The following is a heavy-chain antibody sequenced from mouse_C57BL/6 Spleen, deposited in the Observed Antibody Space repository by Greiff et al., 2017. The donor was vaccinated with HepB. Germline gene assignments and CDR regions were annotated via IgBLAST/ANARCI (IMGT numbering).Heavy chain of an antibody. CDR3: ARDYYSNYGGYFDY. D-gene: IGHD2-5*01. V-gene: IGHV5-17*01. CDR2: ISSGSSTI. CDR1: GFTFSDYG. J-gene: IGHJ2*01. Sequence: DVQLVESGGGLVKPGGSLKLSCAASGFTFSDYGMHWVRQAPEKGLEWVAYISSGSSTIYYADTVKGRFTISRDNAKNTLFLQMTSLRSEDTAMYYCARDYYSNYGGYFDYWGQGTTLTVSS.